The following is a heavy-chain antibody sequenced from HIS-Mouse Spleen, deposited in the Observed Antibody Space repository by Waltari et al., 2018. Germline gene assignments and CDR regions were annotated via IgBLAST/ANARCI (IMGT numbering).Heavy chain of an antibody. V-gene: IGHV4-39*07. CDR1: GGSISSSSYY. CDR2: ICYSGGT. CDR3: ARDSDVVVVAATFPWFDP. Sequence: QLQLQESGPGLVKPSETLSLTCTVSGGSISSSSYYWGWIRQPPGKGLEWFGSICYSGGTSFNPSLTSRVTISVDTSKNQFSLKLSSVTAADTAVYYCARDSDVVVVAATFPWFDPWGQGTLVTVSS. D-gene: IGHD2-15*01. J-gene: IGHJ5*02.